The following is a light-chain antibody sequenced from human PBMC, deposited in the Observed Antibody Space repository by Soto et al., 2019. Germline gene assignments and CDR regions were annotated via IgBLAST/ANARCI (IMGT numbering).Light chain of an antibody. J-gene: IGKJ5*01. CDR2: KAS. Sequence: DIQMSQSPSTLSASVGDRVTITCRASQSVSTYLARYQQKPGKAPNLLIYKASSLESGVPSRFSGSGSGTEFTLTISSLQPDDFATYYCQQSYSTPPVTFGQGTRLEIK. CDR3: QQSYSTPPVT. CDR1: QSVSTY. V-gene: IGKV1-5*03.